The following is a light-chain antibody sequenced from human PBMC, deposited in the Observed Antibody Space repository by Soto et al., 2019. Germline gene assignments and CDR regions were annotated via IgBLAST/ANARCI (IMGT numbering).Light chain of an antibody. Sequence: DVVMTQSPVSLPVTLGQPASISCRSSESLVATDGITYLNWFHQRPGQSPRRLIYKVSDRDSGVPDRFRGSGSGTDFTLRISRVEDEDVGIYYCMQGTHWPRTFGQGTKV. CDR1: ESLVATDGITY. CDR2: KVS. J-gene: IGKJ1*01. CDR3: MQGTHWPRT. V-gene: IGKV2-30*01.